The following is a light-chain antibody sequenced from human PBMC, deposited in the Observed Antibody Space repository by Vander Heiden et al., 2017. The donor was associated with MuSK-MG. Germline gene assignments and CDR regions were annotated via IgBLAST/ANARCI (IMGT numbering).Light chain of an antibody. V-gene: IGLV2-14*03. CDR1: SSDVGGYNY. Sequence: QSALSQPASVSGSPGQAITIPCKGTSSDVGGYNYVSVYQQHPGKAPKLMIYDVSNRPSGVSNRFSGSKSGNTASLTISGLQAEDEADYYCSSYTSSSTLVVFGGGTKLTVL. J-gene: IGLJ2*01. CDR3: SSYTSSSTLVV. CDR2: DVS.